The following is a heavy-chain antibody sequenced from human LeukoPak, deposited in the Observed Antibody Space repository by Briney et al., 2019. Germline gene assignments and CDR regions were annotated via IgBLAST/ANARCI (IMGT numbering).Heavy chain of an antibody. D-gene: IGHD3/OR15-3a*01. CDR3: ARLDCVVDGCYNY. J-gene: IGHJ4*02. CDR1: GNSITTDS. V-gene: IGHV4-4*09. CDR2: TGFSGNI. Sequence: PSETLSLTCFVSGNSITTDSWSWIRQPPGKGLEWIGSTGFSGNINYNPSIKSRVTISIDTSRKQVSLKLRSVTAADTAVYYCARLDCVVDGCYNYWARGSLVAVSS.